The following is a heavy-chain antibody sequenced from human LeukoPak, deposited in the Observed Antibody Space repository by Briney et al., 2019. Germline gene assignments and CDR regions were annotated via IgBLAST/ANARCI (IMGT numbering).Heavy chain of an antibody. CDR1: GYTFTGYY. Sequence: ASVKVSCKASGYTFTGYYMHWVRQAPGQGLEWMGWINPNSGGTNYAQKFQGRGTMTRDTSISTAYMELSRLRSEDTAVYYCAARTDDYGDYEGNWFDPWGQGTLVTVSS. CDR3: AARTDDYGDYEGNWFDP. V-gene: IGHV1-2*02. CDR2: INPNSGGT. J-gene: IGHJ5*02. D-gene: IGHD4-17*01.